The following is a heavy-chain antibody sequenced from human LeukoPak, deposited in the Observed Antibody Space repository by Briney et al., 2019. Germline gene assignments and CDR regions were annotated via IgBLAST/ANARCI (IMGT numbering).Heavy chain of an antibody. Sequence: GGSLRLSCAASGFTFSSYEMNWVRQAPGKGLEWVSYISSSGSTICYADSVKGRFTISRDNAKNSLYLQMNSLRAEDTAVYYCARAPYDYSDYWYFDLWGRGTLVTVSS. V-gene: IGHV3-48*03. J-gene: IGHJ2*01. CDR1: GFTFSSYE. CDR3: ARAPYDYSDYWYFDL. D-gene: IGHD4-11*01. CDR2: ISSSGSTI.